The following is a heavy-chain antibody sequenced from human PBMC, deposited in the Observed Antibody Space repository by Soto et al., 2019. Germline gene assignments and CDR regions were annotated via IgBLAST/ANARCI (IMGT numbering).Heavy chain of an antibody. CDR2: ISGSGGST. J-gene: IGHJ4*02. Sequence: EVQLLESGGGLVQPGGSLRLSCAASGFTFSSYAMSWVRQAPGKGLEWVSAISGSGGSTYYADSVKGRFTISRDNPKNTLYLQMNRMRAEDTAVYYCTTDRPRRYSSGSYNYWGQGTLVTVSS. D-gene: IGHD3-10*01. CDR3: TTDRPRRYSSGSYNY. V-gene: IGHV3-23*01. CDR1: GFTFSSYA.